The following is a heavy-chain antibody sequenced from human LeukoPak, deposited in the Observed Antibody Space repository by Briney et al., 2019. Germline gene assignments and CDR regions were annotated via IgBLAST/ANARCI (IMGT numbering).Heavy chain of an antibody. V-gene: IGHV5-51*01. Sequence: RPGESLQISCSASGFTFTNYWIGWVRQLPGRGLEWMGIIYPDDSDTKYSPSLQGQVTMSVDKSTSTAFLQWSSLKASDTATYYYARHDLRPDHDFFDYWGQGTVVTVSS. CDR3: ARHDLRPDHDFFDY. CDR2: IYPDDSDT. CDR1: GFTFTNYW. D-gene: IGHD1-14*01. J-gene: IGHJ4*02.